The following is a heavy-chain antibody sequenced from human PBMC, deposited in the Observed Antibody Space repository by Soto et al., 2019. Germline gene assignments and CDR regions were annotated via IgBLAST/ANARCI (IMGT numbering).Heavy chain of an antibody. Sequence: QVQLVQSGAEVKKPGSSVKVSCKASGGTFSSYAISWVRQAHGQGLEWMGGIIPIFGTANYAQKFQGRVTITADESTSTAYMELSSLRSEDTAVYYCARDNGYVNSGQNNWFDPWGQGTLVTVSS. J-gene: IGHJ5*02. V-gene: IGHV1-69*01. D-gene: IGHD5-12*01. CDR2: IIPIFGTA. CDR3: ARDNGYVNSGQNNWFDP. CDR1: GGTFSSYA.